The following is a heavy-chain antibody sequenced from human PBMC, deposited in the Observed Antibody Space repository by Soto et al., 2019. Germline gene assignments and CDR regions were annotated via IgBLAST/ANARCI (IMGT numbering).Heavy chain of an antibody. Sequence: ASVKVSCKASGGTFSSYTISWVRQAPGQGLEWMGIINPSGGSTSYAQKFQGRVTMTRDTSTSTVYMELSSLRSEDTAVYYCARAGLRLGELSPIDYWGQGTLITSPQ. CDR3: ARAGLRLGELSPIDY. V-gene: IGHV1-46*01. CDR1: GGTFSSYT. D-gene: IGHD3-16*02. J-gene: IGHJ4*02. CDR2: INPSGGST.